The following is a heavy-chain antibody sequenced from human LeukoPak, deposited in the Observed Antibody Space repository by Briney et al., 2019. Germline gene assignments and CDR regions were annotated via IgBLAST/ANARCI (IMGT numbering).Heavy chain of an antibody. CDR1: GGSISSYY. J-gene: IGHJ4*02. CDR2: ISSSSSYI. V-gene: IGHV3-21*01. Sequence: ETLSLTCTVSGGSISSYYWSWIRQPPGKGLEWVSSISSSSSYIYYADSVRGRFTISRDNAKNSLYLQMSSLRAEDTAVYYCASFTYYYDSSGLVYWGQGTLVTVSS. D-gene: IGHD3-22*01. CDR3: ASFTYYYDSSGLVY.